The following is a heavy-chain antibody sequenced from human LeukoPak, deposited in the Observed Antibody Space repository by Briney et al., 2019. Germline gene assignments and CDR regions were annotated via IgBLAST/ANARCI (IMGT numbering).Heavy chain of an antibody. CDR3: ARDRPRCSGGSCYSWDY. Sequence: ASVKVSCKASGYTFTTYGISWVRQAPGQGLEWMGWISTYTGDTNYAQKFRGRVTMTRDTSISTAYMELSRLRSDDTAVYYCARDRPRCSGGSCYSWDYWGQGTLVTVSS. J-gene: IGHJ4*02. D-gene: IGHD2-15*01. CDR1: GYTFTTYG. CDR2: ISTYTGDT. V-gene: IGHV1-18*01.